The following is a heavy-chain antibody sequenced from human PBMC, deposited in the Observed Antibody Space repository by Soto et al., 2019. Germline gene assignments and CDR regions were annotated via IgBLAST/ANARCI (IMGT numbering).Heavy chain of an antibody. V-gene: IGHV3-33*01. CDR3: ARGLLYDIFTGHPRVWKNQETDY. J-gene: IGHJ4*02. D-gene: IGHD3-9*01. Sequence: PGGSLRLSCAASGFTFSSYGMHWVRQAPGKGLEWVAVIWYDGSNKYYADSVKGRFTISRDNSKNTLYLQMNSLRAEDTAVYYCARGLLYDIFTGHPRVWKNQETDYWGEGT. CDR1: GFTFSSYG. CDR2: IWYDGSNK.